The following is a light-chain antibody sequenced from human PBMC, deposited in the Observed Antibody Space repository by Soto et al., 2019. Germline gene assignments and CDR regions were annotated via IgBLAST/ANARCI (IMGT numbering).Light chain of an antibody. CDR2: EVS. V-gene: IGLV2-14*01. J-gene: IGLJ1*01. CDR3: SSYTSSSTPYV. Sequence: QSALTQPASVSGSPGQSITISCTGTSGYVGAYNYVSWYQHHPGKAPKLMIYEVSNRPSGVSNRFSGSKSGNTASLTISGLQAEDEADYYCSSYTSSSTPYVFGTGTKLTVL. CDR1: SGYVGAYNY.